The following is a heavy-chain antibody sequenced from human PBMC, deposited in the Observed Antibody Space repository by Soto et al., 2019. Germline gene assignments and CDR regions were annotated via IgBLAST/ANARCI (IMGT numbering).Heavy chain of an antibody. CDR1: GGSISSGGYS. Sequence: SETLSLTCAVSGGSISSGGYSWSWIRQPPGKGLEWIGYIYHSGSTNYNPSLKSRVTISVDTSKNQFSLKLTSVTAADTAVYYRARDKITGLFDYWGQGTLVTVSS. D-gene: IGHD2-8*02. J-gene: IGHJ4*02. CDR3: ARDKITGLFDY. CDR2: IYHSGST. V-gene: IGHV4-30-2*01.